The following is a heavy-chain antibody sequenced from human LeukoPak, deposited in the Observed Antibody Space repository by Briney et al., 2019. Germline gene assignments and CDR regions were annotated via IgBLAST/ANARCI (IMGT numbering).Heavy chain of an antibody. CDR2: IYPGDSDI. D-gene: IGHD2-2*01. J-gene: IGHJ4*02. V-gene: IGHV5-51*01. Sequence: GASLKISCKGSGYSFTSYWIGWVRQMPGKGLEWMGIIYPGDSDIRYSPSFQGQVTISADKSISTAYLQWSSLKASDTAMYYCARGYCTSASCYYFDHWGQGALVTVSS. CDR1: GYSFTSYW. CDR3: ARGYCTSASCYYFDH.